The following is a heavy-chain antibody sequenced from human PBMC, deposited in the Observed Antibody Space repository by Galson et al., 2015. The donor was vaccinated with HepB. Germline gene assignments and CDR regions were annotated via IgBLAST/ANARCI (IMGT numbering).Heavy chain of an antibody. J-gene: IGHJ4*02. CDR3: AKDILGWFGELLDGAIDY. CDR2: ISYDGSNK. CDR1: GFTFSSYG. V-gene: IGHV3-30*18. D-gene: IGHD3-10*01. Sequence: SLRLSCAASGFTFSSYGMHWVRQAPGKGLEWVAVISYDGSNKYYADSVKGRFTISRDNSKNTLYLQMNSLRAEDTAVYYCAKDILGWFGELLDGAIDYWGQGTLVTVSS.